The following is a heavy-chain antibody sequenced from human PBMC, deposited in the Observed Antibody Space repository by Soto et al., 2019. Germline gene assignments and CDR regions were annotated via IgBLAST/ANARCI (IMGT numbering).Heavy chain of an antibody. D-gene: IGHD3-16*01. CDR3: ERDIGFDYVD. CDR2: INEDGSEI. Sequence: PXGSLRLSCAVSGFSFRSFCRSGVRQAPGKGLEWVASINEDGSEIYYVDSVKGRFTISRDNADNSLFLQMNSLSAEDTGVYFCERDIGFDYVDWGQGTLVSVPS. V-gene: IGHV3-7*01. J-gene: IGHJ4*02. CDR1: GFSFRSFC.